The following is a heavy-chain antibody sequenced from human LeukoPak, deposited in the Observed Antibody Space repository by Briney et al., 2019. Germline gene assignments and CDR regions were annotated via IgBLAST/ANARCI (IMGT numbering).Heavy chain of an antibody. J-gene: IGHJ3*02. CDR1: GFTFSSYA. CDR3: ARERGNGVRGAFDI. CDR2: ISGSGGST. Sequence: GGSLRLSCAASGFTFSSYAMNWVRQAPGKGLEWVSVISGSGGSTYYADSVKGRFTMSRDNSKNTLYLQMNSLRAEDTAVYYCARERGNGVRGAFDIWGQGTMVTVSS. D-gene: IGHD4-17*01. V-gene: IGHV3-23*01.